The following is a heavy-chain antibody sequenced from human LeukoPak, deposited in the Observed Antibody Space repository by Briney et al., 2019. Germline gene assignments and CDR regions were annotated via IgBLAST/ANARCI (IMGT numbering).Heavy chain of an antibody. CDR1: GFTFSSYA. V-gene: IGHV3-23*01. J-gene: IGHJ4*02. CDR2: ISGSGGST. Sequence: GGSLRLSCAASGFTFSSYAMSWVRQAPGKGLEWVSAISGSGGSTYYADSVKGRFTISRDNSKNTLYLQMNSLRAEDTATYYCGKGRAVVGAAGPDHWGQGTLVTVSS. D-gene: IGHD2-15*01. CDR3: GKGRAVVGAAGPDH.